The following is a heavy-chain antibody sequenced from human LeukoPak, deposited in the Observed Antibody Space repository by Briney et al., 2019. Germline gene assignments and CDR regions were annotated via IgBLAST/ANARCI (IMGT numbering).Heavy chain of an antibody. CDR3: ARGQPQRYNSDWYVNWFDP. D-gene: IGHD6-19*01. CDR1: GGSISSSY. V-gene: IGHV4-59*01. Sequence: SETLSLTCTVSGGSISSSYWSWIRQPPGKGLEWIGYIYYSGTTKYNPSLRSRVTISIDTSKNQFSLKVNSVTAADTAVYYCARGQPQRYNSDWYVNWFDPWGQGTLVSVSS. CDR2: IYYSGTT. J-gene: IGHJ5*02.